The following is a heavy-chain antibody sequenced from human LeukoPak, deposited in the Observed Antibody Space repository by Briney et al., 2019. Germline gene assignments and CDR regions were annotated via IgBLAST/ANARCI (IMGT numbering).Heavy chain of an antibody. CDR2: FYISGST. CDR3: ATESGYSSFDY. CDR1: GGSISSYY. J-gene: IGHJ4*02. D-gene: IGHD6-13*01. Sequence: PSETLSLTCTVSGGSISSYYWSWIRQPAGKGLEWIGRFYISGSTNYNPSLKSRVTISVDMSRNQFSLRLSSVTAADTALYYCATESGYSSFDYWGQGTLVTVSS. V-gene: IGHV4-4*07.